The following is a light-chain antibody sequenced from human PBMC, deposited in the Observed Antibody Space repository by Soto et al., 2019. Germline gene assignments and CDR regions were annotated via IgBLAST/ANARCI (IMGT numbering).Light chain of an antibody. CDR2: GAS. CDR3: QQYGSSPRT. CDR1: QSVNSN. J-gene: IGKJ5*01. Sequence: EIVLTHSPGTLSLSPWEIATLSCRASQSVNSNLAWYQQKPGQAPRLLIYGASTRATGIPARFSGSGSGTDFTLTITRLEPEDFAVYYCQQYGSSPRTFGQGTRLEIK. V-gene: IGKV3-20*01.